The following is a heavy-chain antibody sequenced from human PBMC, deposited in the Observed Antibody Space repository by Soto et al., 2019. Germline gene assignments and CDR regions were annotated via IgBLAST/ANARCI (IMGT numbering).Heavy chain of an antibody. J-gene: IGHJ4*02. CDR2: IYYSGST. Sequence: SETLSLTCTVSGGSISSGDYYWNWIRQPPGKGLEWIGYIYYSGSTYYKPSLKSRVTISVDKSKNQFSLKLSSVTAADTAVYYCARSKDYYDSSGYSFDYWGQGTLVTVSS. V-gene: IGHV4-30-4*01. CDR1: GGSISSGDYY. CDR3: ARSKDYYDSSGYSFDY. D-gene: IGHD3-22*01.